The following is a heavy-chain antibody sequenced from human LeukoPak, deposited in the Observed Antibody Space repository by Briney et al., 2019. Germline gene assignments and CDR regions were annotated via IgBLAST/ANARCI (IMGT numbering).Heavy chain of an antibody. J-gene: IGHJ6*02. CDR1: GGTFSSYA. CDR3: ARSHYDSSGYTGPYYYYGMDV. D-gene: IGHD3-22*01. CDR2: IIPIFGTA. Sequence: SVKVSCKASGGTFSSYAISWVRQAPGQGLEWMGGIIPIFGTANYAQKFQGRVTITADESTSTAYMELSSLRSEDTAVYYCARSHYDSSGYTGPYYYYGMDVWGQGTTVTVSS. V-gene: IGHV1-69*13.